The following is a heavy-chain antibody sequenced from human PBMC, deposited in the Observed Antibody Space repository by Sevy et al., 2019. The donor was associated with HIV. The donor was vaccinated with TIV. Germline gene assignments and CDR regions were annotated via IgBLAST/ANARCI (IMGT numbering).Heavy chain of an antibody. D-gene: IGHD4-17*01. CDR3: AKSSLPYGDYHFDF. CDR2: ISGSGDSK. J-gene: IGHJ4*02. Sequence: GESLKISCAASGFTVSSNYMSWVRQAPGKGLEWVSAISGSGDSKYYAGSVKGRVTISRDNSKNIMYLQMTSLGADDTAVYYCAKSSLPYGDYHFDFWGQGTVVTVSS. V-gene: IGHV3-23*01. CDR1: GFTVSSNY.